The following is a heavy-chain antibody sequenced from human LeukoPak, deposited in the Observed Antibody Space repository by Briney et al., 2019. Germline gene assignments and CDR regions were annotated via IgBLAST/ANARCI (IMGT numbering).Heavy chain of an antibody. J-gene: IGHJ4*02. Sequence: KSSETLSLTCAVYGGSFSGYYWSWIRQPPGKGLEWIGEINHSGSTNYNPSLKSRVTISVDTSKNQFSLKLSSVTAADTAVYYCASRPLVGATSSWFVYWGQGTLVTVSS. CDR3: ASRPLVGATSSWFVY. CDR1: GGSFSGYY. V-gene: IGHV4-34*01. CDR2: INHSGST. D-gene: IGHD1-26*01.